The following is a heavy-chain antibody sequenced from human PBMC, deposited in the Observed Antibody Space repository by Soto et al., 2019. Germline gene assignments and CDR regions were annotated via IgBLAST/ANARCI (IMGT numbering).Heavy chain of an antibody. CDR2: INAGNGNT. D-gene: IGHD4-17*01. J-gene: IGHJ5*02. CDR3: AMQTVTTLGPWFDP. V-gene: IGHV1-3*01. Sequence: ASVKVSCKASGYTFTSYAMHWVRQAPGQRLEWMGWINAGNGNTKYSQKFQGRVTITRETSASTAYMELSRLRSEDTAVYYCAMQTVTTLGPWFDPGGQGTLXT. CDR1: GYTFTSYA.